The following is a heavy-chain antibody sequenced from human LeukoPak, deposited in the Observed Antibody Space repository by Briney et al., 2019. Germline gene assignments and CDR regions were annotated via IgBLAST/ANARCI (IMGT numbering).Heavy chain of an antibody. Sequence: GGSLRLSCAASGFIVSTNYMSWVRQAPGKGLEWVSYISSSGSTIYYADSVKGRFTISRDNAKNSLYLQMNSLRAEDTAVYYCARDRSAGWFDPWGQGTLVTVSS. CDR1: GFIVSTNY. V-gene: IGHV3-48*03. CDR3: ARDRSAGWFDP. J-gene: IGHJ5*02. CDR2: ISSSGSTI.